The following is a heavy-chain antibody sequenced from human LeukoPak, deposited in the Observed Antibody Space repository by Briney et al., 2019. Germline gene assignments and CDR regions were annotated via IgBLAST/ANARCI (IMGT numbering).Heavy chain of an antibody. CDR3: ARGDGYNYGY. J-gene: IGHJ4*02. Sequence: SETLSLTCTVSGGSISSSSYYWGWIRQPPGKGLEWIGSIYYSGSTYYNPSLKSRVTISIDTSKNQFSLKLSSVTAAGTAVYYCARGDGYNYGYWGQGTLVTVSS. V-gene: IGHV4-39*07. D-gene: IGHD5-24*01. CDR2: IYYSGST. CDR1: GGSISSSSYY.